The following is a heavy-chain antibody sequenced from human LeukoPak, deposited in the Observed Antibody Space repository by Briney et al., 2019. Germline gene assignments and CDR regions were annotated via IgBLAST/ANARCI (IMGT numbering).Heavy chain of an antibody. J-gene: IGHJ4*02. Sequence: GGSLRLSCAASGFTFSSYSMNWVRQAPGKGLEWVSSISSSSSYIYYADSVKGRFTVSRDNAKNSLYLQMNSLRAEDTAVYYCARDYYGSGSLDYWGQGTLVTVSS. CDR3: ARDYYGSGSLDY. D-gene: IGHD3-10*01. CDR1: GFTFSSYS. V-gene: IGHV3-21*01. CDR2: ISSSSSYI.